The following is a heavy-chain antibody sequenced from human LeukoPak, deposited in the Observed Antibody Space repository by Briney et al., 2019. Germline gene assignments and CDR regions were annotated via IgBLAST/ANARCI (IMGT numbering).Heavy chain of an antibody. D-gene: IGHD7-27*01. CDR2: INHSGST. Sequence: PSETLSLTCAVYGGSFSGYYWSWIRQPPGKGLEWIGEINHSGSTNYNPSLKSRVTISLDTSKNHFSLRLNSVTAADTAVFYCARRPHNWGFDYWGQGILVTVSS. CDR3: ARRPHNWGFDY. V-gene: IGHV4-34*01. CDR1: GGSFSGYY. J-gene: IGHJ4*02.